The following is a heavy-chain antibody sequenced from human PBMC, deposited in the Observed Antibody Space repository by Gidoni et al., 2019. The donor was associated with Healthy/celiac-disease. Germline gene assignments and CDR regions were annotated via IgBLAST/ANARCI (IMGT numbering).Heavy chain of an antibody. Sequence: EVQLVESGGGLVQPGRSLRLSCAASGFTFDDYARHWVRQAPGKGLEWVSGISWNSGSIGYADSVKGRFTISRDNAKNSLYLQMNSLRAEDTALYYCAKDMNRHPTASDYWGQGTLVTVSS. CDR2: ISWNSGSI. V-gene: IGHV3-9*01. CDR3: AKDMNRHPTASDY. CDR1: GFTFDDYA. J-gene: IGHJ4*02.